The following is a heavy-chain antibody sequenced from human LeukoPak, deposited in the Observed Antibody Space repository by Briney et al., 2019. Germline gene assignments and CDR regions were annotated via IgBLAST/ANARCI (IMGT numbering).Heavy chain of an antibody. CDR2: INTNTGNP. CDR1: GYTFTSYY. V-gene: IGHV7-4-1*02. CDR3: ARDSVIRDY. J-gene: IGHJ4*02. D-gene: IGHD5/OR15-5a*01. Sequence: ASVKVSCKASGYTFTSYYMHWVRQAPGQGLEWMGWINTNTGNPTYAQGFTGRFVFSLDTSVSTAYLQISSLKYDDTAVYYCARDSVIRDYWGQGTLVTVSS.